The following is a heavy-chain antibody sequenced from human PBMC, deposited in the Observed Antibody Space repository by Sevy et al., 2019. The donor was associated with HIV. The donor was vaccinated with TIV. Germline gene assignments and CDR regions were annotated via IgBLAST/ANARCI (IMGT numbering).Heavy chain of an antibody. Sequence: GGSLRLSCAASGFTFSSYSMNWVRQAPGKGLEWVSSISSSSSYIYYADSVKGRFTISRDNAKNSLYLQMNSLRAEDTAVYYCAREGSYYDFWSGYSGYYYYGTDVWGQGTTVTVSS. D-gene: IGHD3-3*01. CDR3: AREGSYYDFWSGYSGYYYYGTDV. CDR2: ISSSSSYI. V-gene: IGHV3-21*01. J-gene: IGHJ6*02. CDR1: GFTFSSYS.